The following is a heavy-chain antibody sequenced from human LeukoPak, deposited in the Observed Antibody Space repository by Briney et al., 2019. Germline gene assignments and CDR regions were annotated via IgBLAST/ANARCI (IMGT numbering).Heavy chain of an antibody. CDR1: GFTLPSHE. J-gene: IGHJ5*02. CDR2: FNGDGSTT. Sequence: GGPLRLSCGASGFTLPSHEMNWVRQAPGKGREWVSYFNGDGSTTYYAHSVEGRFTISRDNAKNSLYLHVDTLRAGDTAVFYFTICGRGAVARIPWFDPWGQRALLAHSS. CDR3: TICGRGAVARIPWFDP. V-gene: IGHV3-48*03. D-gene: IGHD2-15*01.